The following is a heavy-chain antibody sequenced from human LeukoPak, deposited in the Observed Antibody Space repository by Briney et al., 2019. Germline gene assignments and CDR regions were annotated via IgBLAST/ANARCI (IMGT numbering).Heavy chain of an antibody. CDR2: ISSSSSYI. CDR3: ARDVSDYYDSSGYWSFDY. Sequence: GGSLRLSCVASGFPFSSYWMNWVRQAPGKGLEWVSSISSSSSYIYYADSVKGRFTISRDNAKNSLYLQMNSLRAEDTAVYYCARDVSDYYDSSGYWSFDYWGQGTLVTVSS. D-gene: IGHD3-22*01. CDR1: GFPFSSYW. V-gene: IGHV3-21*01. J-gene: IGHJ4*02.